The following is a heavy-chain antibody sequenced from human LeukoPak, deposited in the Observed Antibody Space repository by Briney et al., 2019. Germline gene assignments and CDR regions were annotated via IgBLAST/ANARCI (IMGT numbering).Heavy chain of an antibody. CDR1: GFTFSSYW. V-gene: IGHV3-74*01. CDR2: INSDGSST. D-gene: IGHD6-19*01. J-gene: IGHJ4*02. Sequence: GGSLRLSCAASGFTFSSYWMHWVRQAPGKGLVWVSRINSDGSSTSYADSVKGRFTISRDNAKNTLYLQMNSLRAEDTAVYYCARDTPNSSGCSRFDYWGQGTPVTVSS. CDR3: ARDTPNSSGCSRFDY.